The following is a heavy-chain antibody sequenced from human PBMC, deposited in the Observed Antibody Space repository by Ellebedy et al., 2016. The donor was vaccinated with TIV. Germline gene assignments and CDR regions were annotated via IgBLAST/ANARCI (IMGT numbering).Heavy chain of an antibody. Sequence: GESLKISCVASGFSFGTFWMAWVRQAPGKGLEWVAHVNQDGSAKYYVDSLKGRFTISRDNAKNSLYLQMNSLRDEDTAVYYCARLGVIAAAGASDYWGQGTLVIVSS. CDR1: GFSFGTFW. V-gene: IGHV3-7*01. J-gene: IGHJ4*02. CDR3: ARLGVIAAAGASDY. D-gene: IGHD6-13*01. CDR2: VNQDGSAK.